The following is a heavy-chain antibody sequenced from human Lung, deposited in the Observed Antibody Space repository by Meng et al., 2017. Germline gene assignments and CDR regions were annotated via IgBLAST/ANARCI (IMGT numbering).Heavy chain of an antibody. CDR2: INAGNGNT. Sequence: LLGHSVGAGKNPDALVKVSCKAHGISSTSYAMHWVRQAPGQRLEWMGWINAGNGNTKYSQKFHGRVTSTTDTSASTAYIELSSLRSEDTAVYYCARGDYCGGDCYWFDYWGQGTLVTVSS. V-gene: IGHV1-3*01. CDR1: GISSTSYA. J-gene: IGHJ4*02. D-gene: IGHD2-21*02. CDR3: ARGDYCGGDCYWFDY.